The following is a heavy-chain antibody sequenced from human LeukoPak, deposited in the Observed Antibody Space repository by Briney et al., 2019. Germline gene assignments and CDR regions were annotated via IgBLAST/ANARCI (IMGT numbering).Heavy chain of an antibody. CDR3: ARQGMTTVPTTV. CDR1: GGSISSYY. Sequence: PSETLSLTCTVSGGSISSYYWSWIRQPPGKGLEWIGYIYYSGSTNYNPSLKSRVTISVDTSKNQFSLKLSSVTAADTAVYYCARQGMTTVPTTVWGQGIMVTVSS. J-gene: IGHJ3*01. D-gene: IGHD4-17*01. V-gene: IGHV4-59*08. CDR2: IYYSGST.